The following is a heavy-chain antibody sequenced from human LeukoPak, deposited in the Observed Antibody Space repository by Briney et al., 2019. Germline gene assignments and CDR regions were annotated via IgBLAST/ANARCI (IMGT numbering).Heavy chain of an antibody. Sequence: PSETLSLTCAVYGGSFSGYYWSWIRQPPGKGLEWIGEINHSGGTNYNPSLKSRVTISVDTSKNQFSLKLSSVTAADTAVYYCASFRAGEPLFDYWGQGTLVTVSS. CDR2: INHSGGT. CDR3: ASFRAGEPLFDY. V-gene: IGHV4-34*01. J-gene: IGHJ4*02. CDR1: GGSFSGYY.